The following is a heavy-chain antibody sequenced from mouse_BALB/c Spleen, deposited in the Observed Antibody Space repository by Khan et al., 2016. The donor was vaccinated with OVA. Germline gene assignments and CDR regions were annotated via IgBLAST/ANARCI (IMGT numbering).Heavy chain of an antibody. D-gene: IGHD1-1*01. Sequence: EVELVESGGDLVKPGGSLKLSCAASGFTFSTYGMSWVRQTPEKRLEWVATISTGGTYTYYPASLKGRFTISRDNAKNTLYRQLSSLKSEDTAIYYCSRLAYYYNSEGFAYWGQGTLVTVSA. J-gene: IGHJ3*01. CDR2: ISTGGTYT. CDR1: GFTFSTYG. V-gene: IGHV5-6*01. CDR3: SRLAYYYNSEGFAY.